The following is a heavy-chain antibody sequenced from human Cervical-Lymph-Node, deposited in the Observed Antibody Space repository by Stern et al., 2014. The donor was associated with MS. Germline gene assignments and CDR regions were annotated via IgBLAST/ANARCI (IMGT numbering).Heavy chain of an antibody. D-gene: IGHD3-3*01. J-gene: IGHJ3*02. CDR2: LIPIFGTA. Sequence: VQLVESGAEVKKPGSSVKVSCKASGGTFSSYAISWVRQAPGQGLEWMGGLIPIFGTANYAQKFQGRVTITADESTSTAYMELSSLRSEDTAVYYCARLVLRFLEWLSHDAFDIWGQGTMVTVSS. CDR1: GGTFSSYA. CDR3: ARLVLRFLEWLSHDAFDI. V-gene: IGHV1-69*01.